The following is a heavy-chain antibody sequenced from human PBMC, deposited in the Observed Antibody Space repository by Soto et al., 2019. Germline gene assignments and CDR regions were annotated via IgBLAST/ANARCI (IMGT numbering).Heavy chain of an antibody. V-gene: IGHV4-31*03. CDR1: GGSISSGGYY. CDR2: IYYSGST. J-gene: IGHJ5*02. CDR3: ARAEDDYGDLNSFGP. Sequence: QVQLQESGPGLVKPSQTLSLTCTVSGGSISSGGYYWSWIRQHPGKGLEWIGYIYYSGSTYYNPSLQSRVTIXXDXSXXQCSLKLSSVTAADTAVYCCARAEDDYGDLNSFGPWGQGTLVTVSS. D-gene: IGHD4-17*01.